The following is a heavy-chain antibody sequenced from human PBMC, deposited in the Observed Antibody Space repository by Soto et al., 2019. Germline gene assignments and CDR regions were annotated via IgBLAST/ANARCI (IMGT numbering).Heavy chain of an antibody. V-gene: IGHV3-7*05. Sequence: GGSLRLSCAASGFTFSSYWMSWVRQAPGKGLEWVANIKQDGSEKYYVDSVKGRFTISRDNAKNSLYLQMNSLRAEDTAVYYCARDGPYSSSFHYYYYGMDVWGQGTTVTVSS. CDR2: IKQDGSEK. CDR3: ARDGPYSSSFHYYYYGMDV. D-gene: IGHD6-6*01. CDR1: GFTFSSYW. J-gene: IGHJ6*02.